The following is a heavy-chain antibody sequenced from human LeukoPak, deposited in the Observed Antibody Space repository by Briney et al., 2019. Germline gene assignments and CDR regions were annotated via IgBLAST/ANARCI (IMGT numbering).Heavy chain of an antibody. D-gene: IGHD3-10*01. V-gene: IGHV6-1*01. J-gene: IGHJ4*02. Sequence: PSQTLSLTCAISGDSVSSNSAAWNWIRQSPSRGLEWLGRTYYRSKWYNDYAVSVKSRITINPDTSKNQFSLQLNSVTPEDTAAYYCARGHQPLVKKKGEYYFDYWGQGTLVTVSS. CDR2: TYYRSKWYN. CDR3: ARGHQPLVKKKGEYYFDY. CDR1: GDSVSSNSAA.